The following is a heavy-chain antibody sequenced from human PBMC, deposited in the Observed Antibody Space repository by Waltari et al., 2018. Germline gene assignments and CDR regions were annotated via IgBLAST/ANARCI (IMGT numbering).Heavy chain of an antibody. J-gene: IGHJ4*02. CDR1: GGTFSSYA. CDR3: ASEGTSGSHERRFDY. CDR2: ISPSFGTA. D-gene: IGHD1-26*01. Sequence: QVQLVQSGAEVKKPGSSVKVSCKASGGTFSSYAISWVRQAPGQGLEWMGGISPSFGTANYAQKFQGRVTITTDESTSTAYMELSSLRSEDTAVYYCASEGTSGSHERRFDYWGQGTLVTVSS. V-gene: IGHV1-69*05.